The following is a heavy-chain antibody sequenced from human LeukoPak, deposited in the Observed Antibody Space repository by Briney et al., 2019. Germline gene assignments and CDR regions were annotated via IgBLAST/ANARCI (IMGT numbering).Heavy chain of an antibody. J-gene: IGHJ4*02. CDR1: EFTFSTYW. D-gene: IGHD1-1*01. V-gene: IGHV3-7*03. Sequence: QPGGSLRLSCAASEFTFSTYWMSWVRQAPGKGLEWVANINYDGGQTYYVDPVRGRFTISRDNAKNSLYLQMNSLRVEDTAVYYCARSSGIGTTDYWGQGTLVIVSS. CDR3: ARSSGIGTTDY. CDR2: INYDGGQT.